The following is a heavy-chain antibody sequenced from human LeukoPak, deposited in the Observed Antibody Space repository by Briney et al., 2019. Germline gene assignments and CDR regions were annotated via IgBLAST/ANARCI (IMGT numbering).Heavy chain of an antibody. CDR3: AELGITMIGGV. D-gene: IGHD3-10*02. J-gene: IGHJ6*04. CDR2: ITSSGRTI. CDR1: GFTFSSYE. V-gene: IGHV3-48*03. Sequence: GGSLRLSCAASGFTFSSYEMNWVRQAPGKGLEWVSYITSSGRTIYYADSVKGRFTISRDNAKNSLYLQMNSLRAEDTAVYYCAELGITMIGGVWGKGTTVTISS.